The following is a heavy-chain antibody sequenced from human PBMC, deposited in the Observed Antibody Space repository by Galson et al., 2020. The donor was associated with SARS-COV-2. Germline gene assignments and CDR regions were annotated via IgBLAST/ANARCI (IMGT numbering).Heavy chain of an antibody. CDR2: ITSRGST. CDR1: GGSFSGYY. CDR3: ARESRWELYFDH. D-gene: IGHD1-26*01. V-gene: IGHV4-34*01. J-gene: IGHJ4*02. Sequence: SETLSLTCALYGGSFSGYYWSWLRQPPGKGLEWIGEITSRGSTNYNPSLKSRVTISVDTSKNHFSLKLSSVTAADTAVYYCARESRWELYFDHWGQGTLVTVSS.